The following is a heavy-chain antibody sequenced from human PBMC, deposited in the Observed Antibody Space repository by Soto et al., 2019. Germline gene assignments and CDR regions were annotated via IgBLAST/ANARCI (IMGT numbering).Heavy chain of an antibody. Sequence: ASVKVSCKTSGYTFTTYGISWVRQAPGEGPEWMGWISGYNGNTKYAQKVQGRVTMTTDTSTSTAHMELRSLRSDDTAVYYCARDSVEVYSGYDRRWFDPWGQGTLVTVSS. CDR3: ARDSVEVYSGYDRRWFDP. D-gene: IGHD5-12*01. J-gene: IGHJ5*02. CDR2: ISGYNGNT. V-gene: IGHV1-18*01. CDR1: GYTFTTYG.